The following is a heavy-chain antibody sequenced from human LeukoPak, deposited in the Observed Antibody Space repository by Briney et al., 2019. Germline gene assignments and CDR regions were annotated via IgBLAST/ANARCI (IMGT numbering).Heavy chain of an antibody. J-gene: IGHJ5*02. D-gene: IGHD4-17*01. V-gene: IGHV4-39*07. Sequence: SETLSLTCIVSGGSISSSSYYWGWIRQPPGKGLEWIGEINHSGSTNYNPSLKSRVTISVDTSKNQFSLKLSSVTAADTAVYYCARGSTVTTDGWFDPWGQGTLVTVSS. CDR1: GGSISSSSYY. CDR2: INHSGST. CDR3: ARGSTVTTDGWFDP.